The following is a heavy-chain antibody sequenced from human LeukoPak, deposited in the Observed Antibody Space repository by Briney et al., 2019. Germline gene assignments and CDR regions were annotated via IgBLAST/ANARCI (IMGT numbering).Heavy chain of an antibody. Sequence: ASVKVSCKASGYTFTSYDINWVRQATGQGLEWMGWMNPNSGNTGYAQKFQGGVTMTRNTSISTAYMELSSLRSEDTAVYYCARGLGIAAAVDYWGQGTLVTVSS. CDR3: ARGLGIAAAVDY. CDR2: MNPNSGNT. D-gene: IGHD6-13*01. V-gene: IGHV1-8*01. J-gene: IGHJ4*02. CDR1: GYTFTSYD.